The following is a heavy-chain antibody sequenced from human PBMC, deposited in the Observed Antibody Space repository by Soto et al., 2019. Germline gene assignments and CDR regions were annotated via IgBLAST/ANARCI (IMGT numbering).Heavy chain of an antibody. J-gene: IGHJ4*02. CDR2: TYYRSKWYN. CDR3: ARLAPGGSGGGGDY. Sequence: SQTLSLTCAISGDSVSINSAGWNLIRQSPSRGLEWLGRTYYRSKWYNDYAVSVKSRITINPDTSKNHFSLQLKSVTPEDTALYYCARLAPGGSGGGGDYWGQGTLVTVSS. D-gene: IGHD6-19*01. V-gene: IGHV6-1*01. CDR1: GDSVSINSAG.